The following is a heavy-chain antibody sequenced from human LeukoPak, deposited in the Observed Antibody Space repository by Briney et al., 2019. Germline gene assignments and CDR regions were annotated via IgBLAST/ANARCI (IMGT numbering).Heavy chain of an antibody. CDR1: GVSISSTSYY. Sequence: SETLSLTCTVSGVSISSTSYYWGWIRQPPGKGLEWIASIYYSGSTYYNPSLKSRVTISVDMSKNQFSLKLSSVTAADTAVYYCARDSNYYYYYMDVWGKGTTVTVSS. CDR3: ARDSNYYYYYMDV. CDR2: IYYSGST. V-gene: IGHV4-39*02. J-gene: IGHJ6*03.